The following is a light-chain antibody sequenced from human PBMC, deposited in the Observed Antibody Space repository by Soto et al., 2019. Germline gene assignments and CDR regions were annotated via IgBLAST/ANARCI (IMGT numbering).Light chain of an antibody. CDR3: QEYGSSPVT. V-gene: IGKV3-20*01. CDR2: GAS. Sequence: IGLTQSPGTLYLSPGERATLSCRARQSFSSSYLAWYQQKPGQAPRLLIYGASSRATGIPDRFSGSGSGTDFTLTISRLEPDDFAVYYFQEYGSSPVTFGPGTKWAIQ. J-gene: IGKJ3*01. CDR1: QSFSSSY.